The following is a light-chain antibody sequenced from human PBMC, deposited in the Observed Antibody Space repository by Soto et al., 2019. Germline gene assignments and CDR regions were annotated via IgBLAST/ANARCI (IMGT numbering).Light chain of an antibody. Sequence: DIQMTQSPSSLSASVRDRVTITCLASQTISTYLNWYQQKPGKAPKLLISAASSLQSGVPSRFSGSGSGTDFTLTISSLQPADFATYYCQQSFGTPRTFGQGTKVEIK. CDR1: QTISTY. CDR2: AAS. CDR3: QQSFGTPRT. J-gene: IGKJ1*01. V-gene: IGKV1-39*01.